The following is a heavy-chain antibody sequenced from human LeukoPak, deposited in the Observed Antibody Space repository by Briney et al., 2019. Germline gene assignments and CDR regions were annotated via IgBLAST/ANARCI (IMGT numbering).Heavy chain of an antibody. CDR2: IYYSGST. D-gene: IGHD2-2*01. V-gene: IGHV4-31*03. CDR1: GGSISSGGYY. CDR3: ARGLIPATDNYFDY. Sequence: SGTLSLTCTVSGGSISSGGYYWSWIRQHPGKGLEWIGYIYYSGSTYYNPSLKSRVTISVDTSKNQFSLKLSSVTAADTAVYYCARGLIPATDNYFDYWGQGTLVTVSS. J-gene: IGHJ4*02.